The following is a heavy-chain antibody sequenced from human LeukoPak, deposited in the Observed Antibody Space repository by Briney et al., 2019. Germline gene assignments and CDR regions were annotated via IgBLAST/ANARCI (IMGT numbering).Heavy chain of an antibody. V-gene: IGHV3-23*01. J-gene: IGHJ6*02. CDR1: GFTFSSYS. Sequence: GGSLRLSCAASGFTFSSYSMNWVRQAPGKGLEWVSGISGGGGSTYYADSVKGRFTVSRDNSKNTLYLQMNSLRAEDTAVYYCAKVHYYDSSGYYYYYYGMDVWGQGTTVTVSS. D-gene: IGHD3-22*01. CDR3: AKVHYYDSSGYYYYYYGMDV. CDR2: ISGGGGST.